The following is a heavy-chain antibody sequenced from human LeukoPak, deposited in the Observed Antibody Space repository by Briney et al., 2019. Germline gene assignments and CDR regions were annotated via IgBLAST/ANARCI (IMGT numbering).Heavy chain of an antibody. J-gene: IGHJ3*02. CDR3: ARDITIFGGYSAQGPI. CDR2: IYYSGST. D-gene: IGHD3-3*01. CDR1: GGSISSGDYY. Sequence: PSQTLSLTCTVSGGSISSGDYYWSWIRQPPGKGLEWIGYIYYSGSTYYNPSLKSRVTISVDTSKNQSSMKLSSVTAADTAVYYCARDITIFGGYSAQGPIWGQGTMVTVSS. V-gene: IGHV4-30-4*08.